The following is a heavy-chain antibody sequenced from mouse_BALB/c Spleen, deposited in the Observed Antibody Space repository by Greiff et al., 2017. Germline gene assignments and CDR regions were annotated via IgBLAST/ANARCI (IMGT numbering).Heavy chain of an antibody. V-gene: IGHV3-8*02. D-gene: IGHD2-1*01. J-gene: IGHJ2*01. CDR1: GDSITSGY. Sequence: EVKLEESGPSLVKPSQTLSLTCSVTGDSITSGYWNWIRKFPGNKLEYMGYISYSGSTYYNPSLKSRISITRDTSKNQYYLQLNSVTTEDTATYYCARTLSYGNHLDYWGQGTTLTVSS. CDR3: ARTLSYGNHLDY. CDR2: ISYSGST.